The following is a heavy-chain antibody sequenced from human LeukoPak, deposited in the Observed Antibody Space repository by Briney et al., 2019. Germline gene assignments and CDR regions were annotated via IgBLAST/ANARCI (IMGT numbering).Heavy chain of an antibody. Sequence: ASVKVSCKASGYTFTSYGISWVRQAPGQGLEWMGWISAYNGNTNYAQKLQGRVTMTTDTSTSTAYMEQRSLRSDDTAVYYCARLRFVVVPAAIDYWGQGTLVTVSS. CDR1: GYTFTSYG. CDR2: ISAYNGNT. CDR3: ARLRFVVVPAAIDY. J-gene: IGHJ4*02. V-gene: IGHV1-18*01. D-gene: IGHD2-2*01.